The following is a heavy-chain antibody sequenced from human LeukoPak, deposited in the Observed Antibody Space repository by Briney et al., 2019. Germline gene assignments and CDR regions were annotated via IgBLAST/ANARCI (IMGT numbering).Heavy chain of an antibody. V-gene: IGHV3-74*01. CDR2: INTDGSST. J-gene: IGHJ4*02. CDR3: ASTTMAIPGDY. D-gene: IGHD5-18*01. CDR1: GFTFSSYA. Sequence: GGSLRLSCAASGFTFSSYAMHWVRQAPGKGLVWVSRINTDGSSTNYADSVKGRFTISRDNAKNTLYLQMNSLRGEDTAVYYCASTTMAIPGDYWGQGTLVTVSS.